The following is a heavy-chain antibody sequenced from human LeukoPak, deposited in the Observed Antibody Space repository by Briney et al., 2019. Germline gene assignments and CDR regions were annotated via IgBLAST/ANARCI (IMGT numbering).Heavy chain of an antibody. CDR3: AKDVGKWESLHFFDY. Sequence: PGGSLRLSCAASGFTFSSYSMSWVRQAPGKGLEWVSGTSDRGDYTYYADSVTGRFTISRDNSRNTLYLQMNSLRGDDTAVYYCAKDVGKWESLHFFDYWGRGTLVTVSS. V-gene: IGHV3-23*01. D-gene: IGHD1-26*01. J-gene: IGHJ4*02. CDR2: TSDRGDYT. CDR1: GFTFSSYS.